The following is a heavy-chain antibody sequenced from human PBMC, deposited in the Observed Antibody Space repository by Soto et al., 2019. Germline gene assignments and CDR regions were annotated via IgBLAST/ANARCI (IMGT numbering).Heavy chain of an antibody. CDR1: GGSISSGGYS. D-gene: IGHD3-10*02. CDR3: ARHPDCSGSYSRWFDP. V-gene: IGHV4-31*11. J-gene: IGHJ5*02. Sequence: SETLSLTCAASGGSISSGGYSWSWIRQPPGKGLEWIGCIYYSGNTYYNPSLKRRFSISVDTSKNQFSLQLSSVTAADTAVYYCARHPDCSGSYSRWFDPWGQGTLVTVSS. CDR2: IYYSGNT.